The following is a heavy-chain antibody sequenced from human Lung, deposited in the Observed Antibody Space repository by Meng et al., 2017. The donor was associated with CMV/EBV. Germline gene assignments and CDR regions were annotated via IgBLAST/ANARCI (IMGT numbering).Heavy chain of an antibody. CDR2: IYSDGSST. J-gene: IGHJ4*02. V-gene: IGHV3-23*03. CDR3: AKGDDSGCSPFDY. Sequence: GGSLRLXCAASGFTFSNYAMNWVRQAPGKGLEWVSVIYSDGSSTYYADSVKGRFTISRDNSKNTLDLQMNSLRAEDTTVYYCAKGDDSGCSPFDYWGQGTLVTVSS. D-gene: IGHD3-22*01. CDR1: GFTFSNYA.